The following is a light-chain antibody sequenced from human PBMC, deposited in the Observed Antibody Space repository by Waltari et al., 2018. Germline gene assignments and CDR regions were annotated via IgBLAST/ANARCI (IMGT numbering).Light chain of an antibody. V-gene: IGLV2-14*03. CDR2: DVA. J-gene: IGLJ2*01. CDR1: SSDVEGFNF. CDR3: SSYTSVNTR. Sequence: QSALTQPASMSGSPGQSITISCTGTSSDVEGFNFVSWYQQYPGKAPKLILYDVANRPAGVSHRFPGSRSDTTASLTISGLQAEDEADYYCSSYTSVNTRFGGGTKLTVL.